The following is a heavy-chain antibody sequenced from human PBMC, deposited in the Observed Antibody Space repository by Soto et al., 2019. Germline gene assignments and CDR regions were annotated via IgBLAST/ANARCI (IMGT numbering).Heavy chain of an antibody. CDR1: GFTFSGSA. CDR2: IRSKANSYAT. D-gene: IGHD3-3*01. V-gene: IGHV3-73*01. Sequence: GGSLRLSCAASGFTFSGSAMHWVRQASGKGLEWVGRIRSKANSYATAYAASVKGRFTISRDDSKNTAYLQMNSLKTEDTAVYYCTRRQDPEWLLGTYYYYGMDVWGQGTTVTVSS. J-gene: IGHJ6*02. CDR3: TRRQDPEWLLGTYYYYGMDV.